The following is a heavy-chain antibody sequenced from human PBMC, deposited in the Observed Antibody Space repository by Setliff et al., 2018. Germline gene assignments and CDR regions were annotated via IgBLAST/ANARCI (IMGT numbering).Heavy chain of an antibody. J-gene: IGHJ6*04. D-gene: IGHD3-10*01. CDR2: INPRTGVT. Sequence: ASVKVSCKASGGTFSSYAIDWVRQAPGQGLEWMGWINPRTGVTNYAQKFKGRVTMTRDTSITTVYMDLSSLKSDDTAVYYCARGTDYHGSGSYWAKDVWGKGTTVTVSS. V-gene: IGHV1-2*02. CDR3: ARGTDYHGSGSYWAKDV. CDR1: GGTFSSYA.